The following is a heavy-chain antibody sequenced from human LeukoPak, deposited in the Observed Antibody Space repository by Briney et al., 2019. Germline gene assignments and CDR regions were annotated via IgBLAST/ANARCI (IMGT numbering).Heavy chain of an antibody. CDR1: GFTFSSYS. V-gene: IGHV3-21*01. CDR2: ISSSSSYI. Sequence: GGSLRLSCAASGFTFSSYSMNWVRQAPGRGLEWVSSISSSSSYIYYADSVKGRFTISRDNAKNSLYLQMNSLRAEDTAVYYCARDLGDSGWFDPWGQGTLVTVSS. CDR3: ARDLGDSGWFDP. D-gene: IGHD4-17*01. J-gene: IGHJ5*02.